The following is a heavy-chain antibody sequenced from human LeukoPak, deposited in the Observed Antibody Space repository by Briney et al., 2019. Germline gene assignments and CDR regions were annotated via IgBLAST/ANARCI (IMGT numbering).Heavy chain of an antibody. V-gene: IGHV1-18*01. J-gene: IGHJ4*02. CDR3: ARLMGYSDYPFDY. D-gene: IGHD4-11*01. Sequence: ASVKVSCKASGYTFTTYGISWVRQAPGQGLEWMGWISPDNGNTIYAQKVQGRVTMTTDTSTSTAHVELGGLRSDDTALYYCARLMGYSDYPFDYWGQGTLVTVSS. CDR1: GYTFTTYG. CDR2: ISPDNGNT.